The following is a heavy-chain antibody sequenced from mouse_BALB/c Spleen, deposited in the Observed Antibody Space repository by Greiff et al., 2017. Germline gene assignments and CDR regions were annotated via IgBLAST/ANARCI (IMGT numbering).Heavy chain of an antibody. CDR1: GYSITSGYY. CDR3: ARVTTVGFDY. V-gene: IGHV3-6*02. J-gene: IGHJ2*01. D-gene: IGHD1-1*01. CDR2: ISYDGSN. Sequence: EVQLQESGPGLVKPSQSLSLTCSVTGYSITSGYYWNWIRQFPGNKLEWMGYISYDGSNNYNPSLKNRISITRDTSKNQFFLKLNSVTTEDTATYYCARVTTVGFDYWGQGTTLTVSS.